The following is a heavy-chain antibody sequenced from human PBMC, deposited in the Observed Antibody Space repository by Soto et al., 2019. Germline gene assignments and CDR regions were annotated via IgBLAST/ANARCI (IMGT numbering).Heavy chain of an antibody. CDR2: IYYSGST. V-gene: IGHV4-39*01. Sequence: PSETLSLTCTVSGGSISSSSYYWGWIRQPPGKGLEWIGSIYYSGSTYYNPSLKSRVTISVDTSKNQFPLKLSSVTAADTAVYYCASHRSYYYDSSGYLYYYYYGMDVWGQGTTVTVSS. CDR3: ASHRSYYYDSSGYLYYYYYGMDV. J-gene: IGHJ6*02. D-gene: IGHD3-22*01. CDR1: GGSISSSSYY.